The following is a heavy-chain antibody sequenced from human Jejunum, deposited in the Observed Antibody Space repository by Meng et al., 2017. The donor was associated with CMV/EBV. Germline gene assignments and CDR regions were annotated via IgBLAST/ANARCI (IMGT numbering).Heavy chain of an antibody. V-gene: IGHV4-30-4*08. CDR3: ARDSASISDATGHYHVSGTFDI. CDR2: SFYSGNS. Sequence: YWSWIRQPPGKGLEWIGYSFYSGNSYYNPSLENRVIISVDTSRNQFSLNLSSVTAADTAVYYCARDSASISDATGHYHVSGTFDIWGQGTMVTVSS. CDR1: Y. D-gene: IGHD3-9*01. J-gene: IGHJ3*02.